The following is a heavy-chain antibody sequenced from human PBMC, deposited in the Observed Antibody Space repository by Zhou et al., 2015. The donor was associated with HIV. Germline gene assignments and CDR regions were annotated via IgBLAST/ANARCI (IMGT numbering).Heavy chain of an antibody. J-gene: IGHJ6*02. Sequence: QVQLVQSGAEVKKPGSSVKVSCKASGGTFSSYAISWVRQAPGQGLEWMGGIIPIFGTANYAQKFQGRVTITADESTSTAYMELSSLRSEDTAVYYCARAPRKQQLVQFYYYGMDVWGQGTTVTVSS. CDR1: GGTFSSYA. CDR3: ARAPRKQQLVQFYYYGMDV. CDR2: IIPIFGTA. D-gene: IGHD6-13*01. V-gene: IGHV1-69*01.